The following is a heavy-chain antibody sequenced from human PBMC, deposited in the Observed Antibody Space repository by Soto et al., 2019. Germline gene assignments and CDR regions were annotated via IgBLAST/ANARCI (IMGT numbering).Heavy chain of an antibody. Sequence: QVQLVQSGAEVRKPGASVTVSCRSSGDSFNDYYIHWVRQAPGQGFEWMGWINPTGGVTKYAQKFQGWVSMTRDTTIRTVYMQVSRLKSDDTAVYYCARESGGATATLDYYDFYMDVWGTGTTVTVSS. V-gene: IGHV1-2*04. J-gene: IGHJ6*03. CDR2: INPTGGVT. D-gene: IGHD2-15*01. CDR1: GDSFNDYY. CDR3: ARESGGATATLDYYDFYMDV.